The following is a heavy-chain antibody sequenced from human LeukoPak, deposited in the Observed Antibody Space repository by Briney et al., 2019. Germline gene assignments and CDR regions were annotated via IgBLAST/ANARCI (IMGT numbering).Heavy chain of an antibody. D-gene: IGHD2/OR15-2a*01. CDR1: GYTFSSYA. CDR3: AKDRVSPGFNLFDP. J-gene: IGHJ5*02. Sequence: GGSLRLSCAASGYTFSSYAMNWVRQAPGKGLEWVSAINGRGDNTYYADSVKGRFTISRDNSKSTLFLQMNSLRAEDTAIYYCAKDRVSPGFNLFDPWGQGTLVTVSS. V-gene: IGHV3-23*01. CDR2: INGRGDNT.